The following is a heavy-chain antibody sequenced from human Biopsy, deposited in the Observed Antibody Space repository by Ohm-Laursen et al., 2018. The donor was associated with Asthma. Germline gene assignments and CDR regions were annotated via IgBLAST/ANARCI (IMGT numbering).Heavy chain of an antibody. D-gene: IGHD1-26*01. CDR2: ISFYGSNK. Sequence: SLRLSCAASGFTFSNYGMHWVRQAPGKGLDWVAGISFYGSNKNYTDSVKGRFTISRDNSRNSLHLQMNSLRAEDTAVYYCAKDVFPGWELRRGPDYWGQGTLVTVSS. CDR3: AKDVFPGWELRRGPDY. J-gene: IGHJ4*02. V-gene: IGHV3-30*18. CDR1: GFTFSNYG.